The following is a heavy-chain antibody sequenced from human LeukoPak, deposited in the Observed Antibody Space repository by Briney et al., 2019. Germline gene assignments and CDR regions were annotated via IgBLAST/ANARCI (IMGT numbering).Heavy chain of an antibody. CDR2: IRYDGSNK. V-gene: IGHV3-30*02. Sequence: QAGGSLRLSCAASGFTFTYYAIHWVRQAPGKGLEWVTFIRYDGSNKYYADSVKGRFTISRDNSKNTLYLQMNSLRAEDTAVYYCAKARTRGYSYGSFDYWGQGTLVTVSS. CDR3: AKARTRGYSYGSFDY. J-gene: IGHJ4*02. CDR1: GFTFTYYA. D-gene: IGHD5-18*01.